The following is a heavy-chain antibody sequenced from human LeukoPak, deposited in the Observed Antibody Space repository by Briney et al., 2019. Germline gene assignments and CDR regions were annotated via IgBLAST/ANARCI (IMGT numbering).Heavy chain of an antibody. CDR2: ISYDGSNK. V-gene: IGHV3-30*04. Sequence: GGSLRLSCAASGFTFSSYAMHWVRQAPGKGLEWVAVISYDGSNKYYADSVKGRFTISRDNSKNTLYLQMNSLRAEDTAVYYCARDHERDYFDYWGRGTLVTVSS. CDR3: ARDHERDYFDY. J-gene: IGHJ4*02. CDR1: GFTFSSYA.